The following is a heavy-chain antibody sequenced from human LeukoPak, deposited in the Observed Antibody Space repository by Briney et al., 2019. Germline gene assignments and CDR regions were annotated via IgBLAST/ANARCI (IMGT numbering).Heavy chain of an antibody. CDR2: IYYSGTT. D-gene: IGHD3-22*01. J-gene: IGHJ4*02. CDR3: VRADSSGYSFDY. Sequence: SETLTLTCTVSGGSISSTNYYWAWIRQPPGKGLEWIGSIYYSGTTYYNPSLKSRITISVDTSNSQFSLNLDSVTAADTAVYYCVRADSSGYSFDYWGQGTLVTVSS. CDR1: GGSISSTNYY. V-gene: IGHV4-39*01.